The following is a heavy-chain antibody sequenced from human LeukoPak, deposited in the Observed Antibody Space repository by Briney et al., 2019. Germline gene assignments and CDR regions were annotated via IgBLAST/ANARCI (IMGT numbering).Heavy chain of an antibody. CDR2: INPNSGGT. Sequence: ASVKVSCKASGYTFTGYYMHWVRQAPGQGLEWMGWINPNSGGTNYAQKFQGRVTMTRDTSISTAYMELSRLRSDDTAVYYCARDWDYDILTGYGDWGQGTLVTVSS. CDR3: ARDWDYDILTGYGD. J-gene: IGHJ4*02. CDR1: GYTFTGYY. V-gene: IGHV1-2*02. D-gene: IGHD3-9*01.